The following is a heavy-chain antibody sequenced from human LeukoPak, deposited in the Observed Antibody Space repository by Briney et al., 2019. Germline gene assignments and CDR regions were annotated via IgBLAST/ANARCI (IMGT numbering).Heavy chain of an antibody. J-gene: IGHJ5*02. CDR3: ARDGGSYRDWFDP. D-gene: IGHD1-26*01. V-gene: IGHV4-34*01. CDR1: GGSFSGYY. CDR2: INHSGST. Sequence: SETLSLTCAVYGGSFSGYYWSWIRQPPGKGLEWIGEINHSGSTNYNPSLKSRVTISVDTSKNQFSLKLSSVTAADTAVYYCARDGGSYRDWFDPWGQGTLVTVSS.